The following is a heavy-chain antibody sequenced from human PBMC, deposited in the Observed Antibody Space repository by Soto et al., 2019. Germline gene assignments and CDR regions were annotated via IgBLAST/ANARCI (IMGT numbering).Heavy chain of an antibody. Sequence: EVQLVESGGGLVQPGRSLRLSCAASGITFDDNAMHWVRQAPGKGLEWVSGISWNSGSIGYADSVKGRFTISRDNAKKALYMQMHSLRAEDPALYFCAKAHPANCVRDNCLVGMDVWGQGTTVTVSS. J-gene: IGHJ6*02. CDR3: AKAHPANCVRDNCLVGMDV. CDR2: ISWNSGSI. V-gene: IGHV3-9*01. CDR1: GITFDDNA. D-gene: IGHD1-20*01.